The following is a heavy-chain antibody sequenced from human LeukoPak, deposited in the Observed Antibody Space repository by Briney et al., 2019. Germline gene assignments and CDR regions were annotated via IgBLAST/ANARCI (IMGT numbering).Heavy chain of an antibody. V-gene: IGHV4-59*12. Sequence: SETLSLTCTVSGASISSYYWSWIRQPPGKGLEWIGYIYYSGSTNYNPSLKTRVTISVDTSKNQFSLKRRSVTAADTAVYYCARERVAVASSSWSVPWGQGTLVTVSS. CDR2: IYYSGST. CDR1: GASISSYY. D-gene: IGHD6-13*01. CDR3: ARERVAVASSSWSVP. J-gene: IGHJ5*02.